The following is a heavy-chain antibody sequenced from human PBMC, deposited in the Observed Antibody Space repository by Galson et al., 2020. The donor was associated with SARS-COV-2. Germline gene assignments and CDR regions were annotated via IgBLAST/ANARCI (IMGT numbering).Heavy chain of an antibody. Sequence: SETLSLTCTVSGGSISSSSYYWGWIRQPPGKGLEWIGSLYYSGSTYYNPSIKSRVTISVDTSKNQFSLKLSSVTAADTAVYYCARLGGYSYGTLYYFDYWGQGTLVTVSS. J-gene: IGHJ4*02. V-gene: IGHV4-39*01. CDR1: GGSISSSSYY. CDR3: ARLGGYSYGTLYYFDY. D-gene: IGHD5-18*01. CDR2: LYYSGST.